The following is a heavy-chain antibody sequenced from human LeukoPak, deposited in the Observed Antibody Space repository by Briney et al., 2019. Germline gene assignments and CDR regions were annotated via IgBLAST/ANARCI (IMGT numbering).Heavy chain of an antibody. D-gene: IGHD3-22*01. CDR2: IYPGDSDT. CDR1: GSIFTSYW. CDR3: ARRYDSTPLFDY. V-gene: IGHV5-51*01. Sequence: GASLQISCDCAGSIFTSYWIGWVRQLPGKGLEWMGIIYPGDSDTRYSPSFQGQVTISADKSISTAYLQWSSLKASDTAMYYCARRYDSTPLFDYWGQGTLVTVSS. J-gene: IGHJ4*02.